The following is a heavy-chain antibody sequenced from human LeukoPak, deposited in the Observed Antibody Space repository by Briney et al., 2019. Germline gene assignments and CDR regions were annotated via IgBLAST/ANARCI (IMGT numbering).Heavy chain of an antibody. CDR2: ISYDGSNK. V-gene: IGHV3-30*03. CDR1: GFTFSSYC. D-gene: IGHD2-15*01. CDR3: ARRGGGSYSLDY. Sequence: PGGSLRLSCAASGFTFSSYCMHWVRQAPGKGLEWVAVISYDGSNKYYADSVKGRFTISRDNSKNTLYLQMNSLRAEDTAVYYCARRGGGSYSLDYWGQGTLVTVSS. J-gene: IGHJ4*02.